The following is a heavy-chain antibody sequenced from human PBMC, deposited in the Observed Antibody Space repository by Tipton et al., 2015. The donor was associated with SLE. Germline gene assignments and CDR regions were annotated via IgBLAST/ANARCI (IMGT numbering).Heavy chain of an antibody. CDR1: GFTFSSYA. V-gene: IGHV3-23*03. CDR3: AKGGPMVQGRGDI. Sequence: GSLRLSCAASGFTFSSYAMSWVRQAPGKGLEWVSVIYSGGSTYYADSVKGRFTISRDNSKNTLYLQMNSLRAEDTAVYYCAKGGPMVQGRGDIWGQGTMVTVSS. J-gene: IGHJ3*02. D-gene: IGHD3-10*01. CDR2: IYSGGST.